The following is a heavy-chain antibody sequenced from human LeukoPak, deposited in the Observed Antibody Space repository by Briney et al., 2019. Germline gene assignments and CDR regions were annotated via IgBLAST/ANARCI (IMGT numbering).Heavy chain of an antibody. J-gene: IGHJ4*02. V-gene: IGHV3-11*04. CDR1: GFTFSDNY. CDR2: ISSSGNTT. D-gene: IGHD6-19*01. CDR3: ARDGGSAWFLDY. Sequence: PGGSLRLSCAASGFTFSDNYMSWIRQAPGKGLEWVSYISSSGNTTYNADSVKGRFSITRDNAKNSLYLQMNSLRAEDTAVYYCARDGGSAWFLDYWGQGTLVTVSS.